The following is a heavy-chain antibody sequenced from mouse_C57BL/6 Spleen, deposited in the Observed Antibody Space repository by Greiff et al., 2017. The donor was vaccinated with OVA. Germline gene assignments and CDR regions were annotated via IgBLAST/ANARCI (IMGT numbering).Heavy chain of an antibody. CDR2: IWSDGST. D-gene: IGHD1-1*01. Sequence: QVQLKESGPGLVAPSQSLSITCTVSGFSLTSYGVHWVRQPPGKGLEWLVVIWSDGSTTYNSAHKSRLSISKDNSKSQVFLKMNSLQTDDTAMYYCARHYYGSSYWYFDVWGTGTTVTVSS. CDR3: ARHYYGSSYWYFDV. CDR1: GFSLTSYG. V-gene: IGHV2-6-1*01. J-gene: IGHJ1*03.